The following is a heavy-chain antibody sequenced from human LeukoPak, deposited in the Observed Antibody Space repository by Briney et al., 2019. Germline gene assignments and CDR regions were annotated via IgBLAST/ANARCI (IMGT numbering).Heavy chain of an antibody. D-gene: IGHD3-10*01. V-gene: IGHV4-38-2*01. CDR1: GYSISSGYY. J-gene: IGHJ4*02. Sequence: SETLSLTCAVSGYSISSGYYWGWIRQPPGKGMDWIGSIYHSGSTYCNPSLKSRVTISVDTSKNQLSLKLSSVTAADTAVYYCASAYGSGSYYNGFLYWGQGTLVTVSS. CDR2: IYHSGST. CDR3: ASAYGSGSYYNGFLY.